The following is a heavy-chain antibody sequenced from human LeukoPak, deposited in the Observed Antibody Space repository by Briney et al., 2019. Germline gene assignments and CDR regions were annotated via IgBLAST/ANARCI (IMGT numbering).Heavy chain of an antibody. CDR1: DFTFSIYG. V-gene: IGHV3-30*03. CDR2: ISSDESTD. D-gene: IGHD1-7*01. CDR3: AREGLGTTFSAWFDP. J-gene: IGHJ5*02. Sequence: GGSLRLSCAASDFTFSIYGMHWVRQAPGKGLEWVAVISSDESTDYYSDSVRGRFTVSRDNSKNTLYLQVNSLRAEDTAVYYCAREGLGTTFSAWFDPWGQGTLVIVSS.